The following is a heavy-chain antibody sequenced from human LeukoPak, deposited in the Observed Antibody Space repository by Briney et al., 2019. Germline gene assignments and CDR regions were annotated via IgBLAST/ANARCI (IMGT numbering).Heavy chain of an antibody. J-gene: IGHJ5*02. D-gene: IGHD3-22*01. CDR3: ARDHYYDSSGYTYNWLDP. CDR1: GFTFSDYA. CDR2: ISSNGGST. Sequence: GGSLRLSCAASGFTFSDYAMHWVRQPPGKGLEYVSAISSNGGSTYYANSVKGRFTISRDNSKNTLYLQMGSLRAEDMAVYYCARDHYYDSSGYTYNWLDPWGQGTLVTVSS. V-gene: IGHV3-64*01.